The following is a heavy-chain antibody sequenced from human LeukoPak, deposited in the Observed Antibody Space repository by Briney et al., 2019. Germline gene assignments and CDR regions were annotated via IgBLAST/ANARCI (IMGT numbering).Heavy chain of an antibody. CDR3: ARDVRYYDILTGYYPLFDY. CDR1: GFTFSTYA. J-gene: IGHJ4*02. V-gene: IGHV3-21*01. CDR2: ISGASSNT. D-gene: IGHD3-9*01. Sequence: GGSLRLSCTASGFTFSTYAMTWVRQAPGKGLEWVSAISGASSNTYYEDSVKGRFTISRDNAKNSLYLQMNSLRAEDTAVYYCARDVRYYDILTGYYPLFDYWGQGTLVTVSS.